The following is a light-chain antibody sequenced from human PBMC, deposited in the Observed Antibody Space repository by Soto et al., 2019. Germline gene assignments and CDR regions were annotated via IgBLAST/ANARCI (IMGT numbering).Light chain of an antibody. CDR3: QLRSNWPPLYT. CDR2: DAS. J-gene: IGKJ2*01. Sequence: EIVLTQSPATLSLSPGERATLSCRASQSVSNYLAWYQQKPGQAPRLLISDASNRATGIPARFSGSESGTDFTLTISSLEPEDFAVYYCQLRSNWPPLYTFGQGTKLDIK. V-gene: IGKV3-11*01. CDR1: QSVSNY.